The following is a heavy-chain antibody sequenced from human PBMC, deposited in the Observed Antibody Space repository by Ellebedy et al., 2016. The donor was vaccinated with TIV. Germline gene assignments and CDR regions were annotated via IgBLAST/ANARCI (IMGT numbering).Heavy chain of an antibody. D-gene: IGHD2-21*02. V-gene: IGHV4-61*01. CDR1: GGSVSSGSYY. Sequence: SETLSLTXTVSGGSVSSGSYYWSWIRQPPGKGLEWIGYIYYSGSTNYNPSLKSRVTISVDTSKNQFSLKLSSVTAADTAVYYCAREWAAYCGGDCPVDYWGQGTLVTVSS. CDR2: IYYSGST. CDR3: AREWAAYCGGDCPVDY. J-gene: IGHJ4*02.